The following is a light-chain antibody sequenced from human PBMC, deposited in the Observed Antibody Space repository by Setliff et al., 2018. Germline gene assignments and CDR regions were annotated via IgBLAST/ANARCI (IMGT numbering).Light chain of an antibody. CDR3: AAENDNLNGYV. J-gene: IGLJ1*01. V-gene: IGLV1-44*01. Sequence: QSALAQPPSASGTPGQRVTVSCSGSSSNFGSRSVSWFQQLPGTPPKLLIYSNNQRPSGVPDRFSGSKSGSSASLAISGLQSEEEADYYCAAENDNLNGYVFGTGTKVPS. CDR2: SNN. CDR1: SSNFGSRS.